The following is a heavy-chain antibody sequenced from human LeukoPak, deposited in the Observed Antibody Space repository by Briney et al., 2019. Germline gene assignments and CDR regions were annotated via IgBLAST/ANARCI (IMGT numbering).Heavy chain of an antibody. CDR2: MNPNSGNT. D-gene: IGHD3-3*01. CDR3: ARPSVGYDFWSGYLYYFDY. J-gene: IGHJ4*02. CDR1: GYTFTSYD. Sequence: ASVKVSCKASGYTFTSYDINWVRQATEQGLEWMGWMNPNSGNTGYAQKFQGRVTITRNTSISTAYMELSSLRSEDTAVYYCARPSVGYDFWSGYLYYFDYWGQGTLVTVSS. V-gene: IGHV1-8*03.